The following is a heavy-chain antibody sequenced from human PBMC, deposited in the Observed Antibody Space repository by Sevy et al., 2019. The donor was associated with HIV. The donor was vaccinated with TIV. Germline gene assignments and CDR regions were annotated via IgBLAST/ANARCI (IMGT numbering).Heavy chain of an antibody. V-gene: IGHV3-15*01. D-gene: IGHD5-18*01. CDR3: TTGRAAYSYGYFYYAMDV. J-gene: IGHJ6*02. Sequence: GSLRLSCASSGIIFKNAWMNWVRQVPGRGLEWVGCIKSKSDGETTDYSAPVKGRFTISRDDSKNTLYLQMNSLKTEDTAVYFCTTGRAAYSYGYFYYAMDVWGQGTTVTVSS. CDR2: IKSKSDGETT. CDR1: GIIFKNAW.